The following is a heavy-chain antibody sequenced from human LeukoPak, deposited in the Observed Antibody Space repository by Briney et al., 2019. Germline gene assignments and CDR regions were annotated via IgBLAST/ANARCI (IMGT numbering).Heavy chain of an antibody. Sequence: GGSLRLSYTASGFILREHAMSWVRQVPGKGLEWVGFIRSKKYGGTTEYAASVRGRFTISRDDSIDITYLQMNSLQTDVRAVYHCIRNSGTSSGYGMDVWGQGTTVTVSS. D-gene: IGHD1-26*01. CDR1: GFILREHA. J-gene: IGHJ6*02. CDR2: IRSKKYGGTT. V-gene: IGHV3-49*04. CDR3: IRNSGTSSGYGMDV.